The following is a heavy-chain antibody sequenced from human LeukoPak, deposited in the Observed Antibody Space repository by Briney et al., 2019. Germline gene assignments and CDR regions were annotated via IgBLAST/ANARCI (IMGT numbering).Heavy chain of an antibody. CDR3: ARERRGILAAPTYYFDY. J-gene: IGHJ4*02. CDR2: IYTSGST. CDR1: GGSISSGSYY. V-gene: IGHV4-61*02. Sequence: PSQTLSLTCTVSGGSISSGSYYWSWIRQPAGKGLEWIGRIYTSGSTNYNPSLKSRVTISVDTSKNQFSLKLSSVTAADTAVYYCARERRGILAAPTYYFDYWGQGTLVTVSS. D-gene: IGHD2-15*01.